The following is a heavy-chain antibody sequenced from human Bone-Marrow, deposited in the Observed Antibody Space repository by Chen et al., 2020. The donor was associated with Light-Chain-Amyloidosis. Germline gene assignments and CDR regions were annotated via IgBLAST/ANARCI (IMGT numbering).Heavy chain of an antibody. CDR1: GYTFPNYW. J-gene: IGHJ4*02. CDR3: ARRRDGYNFDY. CDR2: IYPDDSDA. Sequence: EVQLEQSGPEVKKPGESRKISCKGSGYTFPNYWIGWVRQMPGKGLEWMGVIYPDDSDARYSPSFEGQVTISADNSITTAYLQWRSLKASDTAMYYCARRRDGYNFDYWGQGTLVTVSS. V-gene: IGHV5-51*01. D-gene: IGHD5-12*01.